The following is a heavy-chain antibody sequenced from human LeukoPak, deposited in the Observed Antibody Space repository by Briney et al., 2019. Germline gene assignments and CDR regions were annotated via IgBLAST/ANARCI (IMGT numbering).Heavy chain of an antibody. J-gene: IGHJ3*02. D-gene: IGHD3-3*01. Sequence: ASVKVSCKASGYTFTGYYMHWVRQAPGQGLEWMGWINPNSGGTNYAQKFQGRVTMTRDTSISTAYMELSRLRSDDTAVYYCARSPPIWSGSDAFDIWGQGTMVTVSS. CDR1: GYTFTGYY. CDR2: INPNSGGT. CDR3: ARSPPIWSGSDAFDI. V-gene: IGHV1-2*02.